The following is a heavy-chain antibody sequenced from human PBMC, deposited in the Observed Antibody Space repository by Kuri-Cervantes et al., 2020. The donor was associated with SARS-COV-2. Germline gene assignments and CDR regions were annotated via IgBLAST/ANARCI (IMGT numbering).Heavy chain of an antibody. D-gene: IGHD2-21*01. CDR2: ITRGGETT. V-gene: IGHV3-23*01. Sequence: GESLKISCVASGFGLRTNVVSWVRQTSGRGLEWVATITRGGETTNYADSVKGRFTISRDNSQNTLYLHMKSLRSVDTAMYYCAKDRVGVQDFWGQGTLVTVSS. J-gene: IGHJ4*02. CDR1: GFGLRTNV. CDR3: AKDRVGVQDF.